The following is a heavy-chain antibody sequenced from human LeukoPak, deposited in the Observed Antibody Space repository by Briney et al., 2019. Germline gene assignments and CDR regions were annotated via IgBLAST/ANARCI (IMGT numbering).Heavy chain of an antibody. CDR3: ATHFMVRGVRSWFDP. J-gene: IGHJ5*02. CDR1: GGSISNSRYY. V-gene: IGHV4-39*01. CDR2: LSYSGNT. D-gene: IGHD3-10*01. Sequence: SETLSLTCSASGGSISNSRYYWGWIRQPPGKGLEWIGSLSYSGNTYYNPYLRSRVTMSVDTSKNQFSLKLSSVTAADTALYYCATHFMVRGVRSWFDPWGQGTLVTVSS.